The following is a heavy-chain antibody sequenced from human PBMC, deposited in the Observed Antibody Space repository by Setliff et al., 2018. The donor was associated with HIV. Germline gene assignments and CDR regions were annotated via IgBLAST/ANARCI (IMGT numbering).Heavy chain of an antibody. Sequence: SETLSLTCTVSGGSISRRDYCWGWIRQPPGKGPEWIGSVYYTWNTYYNPSLKSRVTVSVDTSKNQFSLKLSSVTAADTAVYYCARHSIAVVIGVPERDDAFDIWGHGTMVT. J-gene: IGHJ3*02. CDR3: ARHSIAVVIGVPERDDAFDI. V-gene: IGHV4-39*01. CDR2: VYYTWNT. CDR1: GGSISRRDYC. D-gene: IGHD2-21*01.